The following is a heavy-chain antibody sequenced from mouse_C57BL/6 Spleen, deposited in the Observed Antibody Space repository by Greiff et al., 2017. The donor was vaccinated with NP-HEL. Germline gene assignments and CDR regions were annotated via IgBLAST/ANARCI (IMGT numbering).Heavy chain of an antibody. CDR3: ARSPNYDGYYVDYAMDY. CDR2: IYPGSGST. D-gene: IGHD2-3*01. J-gene: IGHJ4*01. CDR1: GYTFTSYW. V-gene: IGHV1-55*01. Sequence: VQLQQPGAELVKPGASVKMSCKASGYTFTSYWITWVKQRPGQGLEWIGDIYPGSGSTNYNEKFKSKATLTVDTSSSTAYMQLSSLTSEDSAVYYCARSPNYDGYYVDYAMDYWGQGTSVTVSS.